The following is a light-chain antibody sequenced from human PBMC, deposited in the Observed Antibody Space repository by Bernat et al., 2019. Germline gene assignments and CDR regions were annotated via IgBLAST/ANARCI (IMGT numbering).Light chain of an antibody. CDR2: DVT. J-gene: IGLJ3*02. Sequence: QSALTQPRSASGSPGQSVTISCTGTSSDVGSYNYVSWYRQHPGKAPKLMISDVTERPSGVPDRFSVSKSGNTASLTISGLQAEDEADYYCCSYAGGYTWVFGGGTKLTVL. V-gene: IGLV2-11*01. CDR3: CSYAGGYTWV. CDR1: SSDVGSYNY.